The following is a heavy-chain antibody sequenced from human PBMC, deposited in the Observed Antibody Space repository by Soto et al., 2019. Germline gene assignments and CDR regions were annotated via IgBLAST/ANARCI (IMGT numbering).Heavy chain of an antibody. CDR3: ARVAAGGYCSSTSCYASGRDV. V-gene: IGHV1-69*13. Sequence: ASVKVSCKASGGTFSSYAISWVRQAPGQGLEWMGGIIPIFGTANYAQKFQGRVTITADESTSTAYMELSSLRSEDAAVYYCARVAAGGYCSSTSCYASGRDVWGEGTTVT. J-gene: IGHJ6*02. D-gene: IGHD2-2*01. CDR2: IIPIFGTA. CDR1: GGTFSSYA.